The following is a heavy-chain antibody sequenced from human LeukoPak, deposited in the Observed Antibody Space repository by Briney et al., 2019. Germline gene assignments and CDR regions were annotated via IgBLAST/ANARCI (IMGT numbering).Heavy chain of an antibody. CDR3: ASYPRDFVVLNFDL. D-gene: IGHD3-9*01. J-gene: IGHJ2*01. Sequence: PSETLSLTCTVSGGSISSGGYYWSWIRQPPGKGLEWIGYIYYSGSTYYNPSLKSRVTISVDTSKNQFSLKLSSVTAADTAVYYCASYPRDFVVLNFDLWGRGTLVTVSS. CDR2: IYYSGST. V-gene: IGHV4-61*08. CDR1: GGSISSGGYY.